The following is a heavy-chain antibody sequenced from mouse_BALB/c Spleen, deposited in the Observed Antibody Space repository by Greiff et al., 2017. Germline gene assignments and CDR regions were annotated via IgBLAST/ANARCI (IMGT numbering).Heavy chain of an antibody. CDR3: ARGLLLRGYAMDY. CDR2: ISYSGST. J-gene: IGHJ4*01. D-gene: IGHD1-1*01. V-gene: IGHV3-2*02. Sequence: VQLQESGPGLVKPSQSLSLTCTVTGYSITSDYAWNWIRQFPGNKLEWMGYISYSGSTSYNPSLKSRISITRDTSKNQFFLQLNSVTTEDTATYYCARGLLLRGYAMDYWGQGTSVTVSS. CDR1: GYSITSDYA.